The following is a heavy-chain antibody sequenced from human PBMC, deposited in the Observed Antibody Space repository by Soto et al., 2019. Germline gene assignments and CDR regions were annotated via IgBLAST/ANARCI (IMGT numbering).Heavy chain of an antibody. CDR3: AKIPTTVTTDTWFDP. V-gene: IGHV3-30*18. CDR2: ISYDGSKK. Sequence: QVQVVESGGGVVQPGRSLRLSCAASGFTFFTYGMHWVRQAPGKGLEWVAVISYDGSKKYYVDSVKGRFTISRDNSKNTMYLQMNRLRPEDTAVYFCAKIPTTVTTDTWFDPWGQGTLVTVSS. CDR1: GFTFFTYG. J-gene: IGHJ5*02. D-gene: IGHD4-17*01.